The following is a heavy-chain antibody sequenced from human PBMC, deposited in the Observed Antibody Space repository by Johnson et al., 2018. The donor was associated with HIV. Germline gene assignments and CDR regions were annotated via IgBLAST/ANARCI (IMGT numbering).Heavy chain of an antibody. CDR3: ARFLSWGDAFDI. D-gene: IGHD1-26*01. J-gene: IGHJ3*02. CDR2: IRYDGSNK. V-gene: IGHV3-30*02. CDR1: GFTFSSYG. Sequence: QVQLVESGGGVVHPGGSLRLSCAASGFTFSSYGMHWVRQAPGKGLEWVAFIRYDGSNKYYADSVKGRFTISRDNSKNTLYLQMNSLRAEDTAVYYCARFLSWGDAFDIWGQGTMVTVSS.